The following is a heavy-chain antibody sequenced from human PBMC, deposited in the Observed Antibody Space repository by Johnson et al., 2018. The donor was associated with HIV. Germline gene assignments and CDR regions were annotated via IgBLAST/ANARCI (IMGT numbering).Heavy chain of an antibody. CDR1: GFTVSSNY. CDR2: IYSGGST. Sequence: VQLVESGGGLVQPGGSLRLSCEASGFTVSSNYMNWVRQAPGKGLEWVSVIYSGGSTYYADSVKGRFTISRDNSKNTLHLQMNSLRAEDTALYYCARDPTTQYSRLTGDFGAFDIWGQGTMVTVSS. V-gene: IGHV3-66*01. CDR3: ARDPTTQYSRLTGDFGAFDI. J-gene: IGHJ3*02. D-gene: IGHD7-27*01.